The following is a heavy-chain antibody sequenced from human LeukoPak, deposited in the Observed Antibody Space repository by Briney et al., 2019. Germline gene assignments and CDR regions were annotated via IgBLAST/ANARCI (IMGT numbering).Heavy chain of an antibody. CDR3: ARDRTTVVGATYLDY. CDR1: GFTFSSYS. D-gene: IGHD1-26*01. Sequence: PGGSLRLSCAASGFTFSSYSMNWVRQAPGKGLEWVSSISSSSSYIYYADSVKGRFTISRDNAKNSLYLQMNSLRGEDRALYYCARDRTTVVGATYLDYWGQGTLVTVSS. CDR2: ISSSSSYI. V-gene: IGHV3-21*01. J-gene: IGHJ4*02.